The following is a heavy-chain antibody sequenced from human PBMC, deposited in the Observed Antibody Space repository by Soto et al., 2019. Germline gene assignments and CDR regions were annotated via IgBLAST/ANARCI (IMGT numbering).Heavy chain of an antibody. Sequence: GGSLRLSCAASGFTFSNYGIHWVRQAPGKGLEWVAVISYDGSNKFYADSVKGRFTISRDNSKNTVYLQMNSLRAEDTAVYYCASGRYFVDISSSEFDYWGQGTPVTV. J-gene: IGHJ4*02. D-gene: IGHD3-9*01. CDR2: ISYDGSNK. CDR1: GFTFSNYG. V-gene: IGHV3-30*03. CDR3: ASGRYFVDISSSEFDY.